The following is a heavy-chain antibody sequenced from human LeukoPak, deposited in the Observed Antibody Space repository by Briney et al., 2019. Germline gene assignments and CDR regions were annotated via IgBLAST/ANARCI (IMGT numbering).Heavy chain of an antibody. CDR3: ARSPNYYESSGYGWFDP. J-gene: IGHJ5*02. V-gene: IGHV3-11*01. D-gene: IGHD3-22*01. CDR1: GFTFSDYY. CDR2: ISSSGSTI. Sequence: GGSLRLSCAASGFTFSDYYMSWIRQAPGKGLEWVSYISSSGSTIYYADSVKGRFTISRDNDKNSLYLQMNSLRAEDTAVYYCARSPNYYESSGYGWFDPWGQGTLVTVSS.